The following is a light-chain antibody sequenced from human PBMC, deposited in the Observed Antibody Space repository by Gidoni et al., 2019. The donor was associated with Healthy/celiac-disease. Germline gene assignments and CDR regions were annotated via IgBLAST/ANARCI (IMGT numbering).Light chain of an antibody. Sequence: AIRMTQSPSSFSASTGDRVTITCRASQGMSSYFAWYQQNPGQAPKLLIYAASTLQSGVPSRFSGSGSGTDFTLTISCLQSEDFATYYCQQYYSYPPWTFGQGTKVEIK. CDR3: QQYYSYPPWT. J-gene: IGKJ1*01. CDR2: AAS. V-gene: IGKV1-8*01. CDR1: QGMSSY.